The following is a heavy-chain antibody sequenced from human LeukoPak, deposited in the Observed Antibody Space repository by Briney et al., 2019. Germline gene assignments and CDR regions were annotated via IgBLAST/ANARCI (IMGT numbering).Heavy chain of an antibody. V-gene: IGHV4-38-2*02. CDR3: ARAPHFFDTSGSRYYFDY. D-gene: IGHD3-22*01. CDR1: GYSISSGYY. Sequence: SETLSLTCTVSGYSISSGYYWGWIRQPPGRGLEWIASIYYRGSTHYNPSLASLKSRVTISVDTSKNQFSLNLSSVTAADAAVYFCARAPHFFDTSGSRYYFDYWGQGALVTVSS. J-gene: IGHJ4*02. CDR2: IYYRGST.